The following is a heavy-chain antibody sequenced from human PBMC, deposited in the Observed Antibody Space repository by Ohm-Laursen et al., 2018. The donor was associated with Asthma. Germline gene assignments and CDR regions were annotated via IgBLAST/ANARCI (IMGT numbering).Heavy chain of an antibody. V-gene: IGHV1-69*13. J-gene: IGHJ4*02. CDR1: GGPFSTSV. CDR2: LNSVFGTS. D-gene: IGHD2-15*01. Sequence: GASVKVSCKSLGGPFSTSVFGWVRQAPGQGLEWLGGLNSVFGTSTYAQKFHDRFTITADEYTSTVNMTLSSLTSEDTAVYYCARKAGSCIVSTCYSLDFWGQGTQVTVSS. CDR3: ARKAGSCIVSTCYSLDF.